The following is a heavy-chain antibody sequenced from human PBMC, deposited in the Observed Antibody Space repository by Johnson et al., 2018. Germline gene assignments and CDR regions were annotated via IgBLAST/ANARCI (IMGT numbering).Heavy chain of an antibody. CDR3: TRHRYSYADYGMDV. D-gene: IGHD5-18*01. V-gene: IGHV3-73*02. Sequence: VQLQESGGGLVQPGGSLKLSCAASGFTFSGSAMHWVRQASGKGLEWVGRIRSKANSYATAYAASVKGRFTISRDDSKNTAYLQMNRMKTEDTAVYYCTRHRYSYADYGMDVWGKGTTVTVSS. J-gene: IGHJ6*04. CDR1: GFTFSGSA. CDR2: IRSKANSYAT.